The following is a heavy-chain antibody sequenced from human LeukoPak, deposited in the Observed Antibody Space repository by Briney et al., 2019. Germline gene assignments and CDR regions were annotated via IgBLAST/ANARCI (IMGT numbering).Heavy chain of an antibody. D-gene: IGHD6-13*01. Sequence: GGSLRLSCVASGFAFSSYWMSWVRQAPGKGLEWVANIKQDGSDKYYVDSVKGRFTISRDNAKNSLYLQMNSLRAEDTAVYYCASGQKLGFWGQGTLVTVSS. J-gene: IGHJ4*02. CDR3: ASGQKLGF. V-gene: IGHV3-7*01. CDR1: GFAFSSYW. CDR2: IKQDGSDK.